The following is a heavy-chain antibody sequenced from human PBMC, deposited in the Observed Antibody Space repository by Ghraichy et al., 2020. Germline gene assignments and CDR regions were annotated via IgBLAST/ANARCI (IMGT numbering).Heavy chain of an antibody. J-gene: IGHJ4*02. D-gene: IGHD2-15*01. CDR1: GGSISSYY. CDR3: ARVGCSGGSCYSIDY. CDR2: IYYSGST. Sequence: SETLSLTCTVSGGSISSYYWSWIRQPPGKGLEWIGYIYYSGSTNYNPSLKSRVTISVDTSKNQFSLKLSSVTAADTTVYYCARVGCSGGSCYSIDYWGQGTLVTVSS. V-gene: IGHV4-59*01.